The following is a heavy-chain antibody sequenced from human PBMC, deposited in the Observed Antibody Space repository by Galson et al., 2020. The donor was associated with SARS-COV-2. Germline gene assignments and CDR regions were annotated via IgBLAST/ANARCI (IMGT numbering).Heavy chain of an antibody. Sequence: ETSETLSLTCTLSGASTSSGYYYWSWIRQPPGKGLEWFGYIDYSGTTYYNPCPKSRCTRSGDTSKNQFSLKLSAVTAADTAVYYCARGYCSSTSCVGWGYAYYFDYWGQGTLVTVSS. CDR2: IDYSGTT. CDR3: ARGYCSSTSCVGWGYAYYFDY. V-gene: IGHV4-30-4*01. CDR1: GASTSSGYYY. J-gene: IGHJ4*02. D-gene: IGHD2-2*01.